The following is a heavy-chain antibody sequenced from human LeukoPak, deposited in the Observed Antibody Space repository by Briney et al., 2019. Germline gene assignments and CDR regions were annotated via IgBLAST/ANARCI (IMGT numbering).Heavy chain of an antibody. CDR2: IIPIFGTA. Sequence: GASVKVSCKASGGTFSSYAISWVRQAPGQGLEWMGGIIPIFGTANYAQKFQGRVTITTDESTSTAYMELSSLRSEDTAVYYCASSRPTYDSRGYYVRAFDIWGQGTMVTVSS. V-gene: IGHV1-69*05. D-gene: IGHD3-22*01. J-gene: IGHJ3*02. CDR3: ASSRPTYDSRGYYVRAFDI. CDR1: GGTFSSYA.